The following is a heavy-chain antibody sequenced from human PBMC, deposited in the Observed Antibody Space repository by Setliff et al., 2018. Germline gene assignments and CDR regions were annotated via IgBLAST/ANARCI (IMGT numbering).Heavy chain of an antibody. CDR3: AREPYDYIWGSYRSPYFDH. V-gene: IGHV1-2*02. CDR2: INPKTGGT. Sequence: VKVSCKASGYTFVGYYLHWVRQAPGQGLEWMGWINPKTGGTNYAQKFQGRVTMTRDASINTAFMHLSSLKSDDMAVYYCAREPYDYIWGSYRSPYFDHWGQGALVTVSS. CDR1: GYTFVGYY. J-gene: IGHJ4*02. D-gene: IGHD3-16*02.